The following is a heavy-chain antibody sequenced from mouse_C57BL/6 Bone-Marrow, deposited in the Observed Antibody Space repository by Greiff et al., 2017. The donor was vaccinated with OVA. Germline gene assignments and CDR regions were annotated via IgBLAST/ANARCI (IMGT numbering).Heavy chain of an antibody. Sequence: QVQLQQPGAELVMPGASVKLSCKASGYTFTSYWMHWVKQRPGQGLEWIGEIDPSDSYTNYNQKFKGKSTLTVDKSSSTAYMQLSSLTSEDSAVYYCARSDDYASWFAYWGQGTLVTVSA. V-gene: IGHV1-69*01. CDR1: GYTFTSYW. J-gene: IGHJ3*01. CDR3: ARSDDYASWFAY. CDR2: IDPSDSYT. D-gene: IGHD2-4*01.